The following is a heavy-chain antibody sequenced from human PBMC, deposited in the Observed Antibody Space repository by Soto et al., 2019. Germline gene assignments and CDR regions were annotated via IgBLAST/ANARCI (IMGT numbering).Heavy chain of an antibody. CDR1: GYTFTSYY. V-gene: IGHV1-46*01. CDR2: INPSGGST. D-gene: IGHD2-15*01. CDR3: ARARVGYIVRAAFDI. Sequence: GASVKVSCKASGYTFTSYYMHWVRQAPGQGLEWMGIINPSGGSTSYAQKFQGRVTMTRDTSTSTVYMELSSLRSEDTAVYYCARARVGYIVRAAFDIWGQGTMFTVSS. J-gene: IGHJ3*02.